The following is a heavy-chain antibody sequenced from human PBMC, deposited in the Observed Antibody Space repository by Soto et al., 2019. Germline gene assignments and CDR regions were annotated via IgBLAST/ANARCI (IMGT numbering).Heavy chain of an antibody. CDR3: ARDLITMVRGLITHYYYGMDV. Sequence: PGGSLRLSCAASGFTFSSYAMHWVRQAPGKGLEWVAVISYDGSNKYYADSVKGRFTISRDNSKNTLYLQMNSLRAEDTAVYYCARDLITMVRGLITHYYYGMDVWGQGTAVTVS. CDR2: ISYDGSNK. J-gene: IGHJ6*02. D-gene: IGHD3-10*01. V-gene: IGHV3-30-3*01. CDR1: GFTFSSYA.